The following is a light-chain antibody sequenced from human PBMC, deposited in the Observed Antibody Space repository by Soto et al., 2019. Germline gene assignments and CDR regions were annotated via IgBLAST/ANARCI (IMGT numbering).Light chain of an antibody. CDR2: GAH. J-gene: IGKJ5*01. CDR1: QSVSDN. V-gene: IGKV3-15*01. Sequence: EILWTQSPATLSVSPGEGATLSCRASQSVSDNLAWYQQKPGQAPRLLIYGAHTRATGIPARFSGSGSGTEFTLTISSLHSQDFAVYYCQHYNKWPPAISFGQGTRLEIK. CDR3: QHYNKWPPAIS.